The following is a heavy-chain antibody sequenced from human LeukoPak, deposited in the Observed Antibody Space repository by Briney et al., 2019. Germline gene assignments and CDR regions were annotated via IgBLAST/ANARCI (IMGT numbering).Heavy chain of an antibody. CDR3: ARVKGVVAVVFDY. D-gene: IGHD6-19*01. Sequence: RAGGSLRLSCAASGFTFDDYAMHWVRQAPGKGLEWVSGISWNSGRIGYADSVKGRFTISRDNAKNTLYLQMNSLRAEDTAVYYCARVKGVVAVVFDYWGQGTLVTVSS. CDR2: ISWNSGRI. J-gene: IGHJ4*02. V-gene: IGHV3-9*01. CDR1: GFTFDDYA.